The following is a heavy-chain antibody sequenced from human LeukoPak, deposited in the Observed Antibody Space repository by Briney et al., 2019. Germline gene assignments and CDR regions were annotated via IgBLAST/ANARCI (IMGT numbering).Heavy chain of an antibody. Sequence: SQTLSLTCTVSGGSISSGDYYWSWIRQPPGKGLEWIGYIYHSGSTYYNPSLKSRVTISVDRSKNQFSLKLSPVTAADTAVYYCARWGTVVTPVGQVSGEIFDYWGQGTLVTVSS. V-gene: IGHV4-30-4*01. CDR1: GGSISSGDYY. J-gene: IGHJ4*02. CDR3: ARWGTVVTPVGQVSGEIFDY. D-gene: IGHD4-23*01. CDR2: IYHSGST.